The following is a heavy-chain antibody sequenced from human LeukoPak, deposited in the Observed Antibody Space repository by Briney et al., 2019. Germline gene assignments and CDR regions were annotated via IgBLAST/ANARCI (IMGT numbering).Heavy chain of an antibody. CDR3: ARDPGYGSGRGNY. CDR2: IYYSGST. D-gene: IGHD3-10*01. J-gene: IGHJ4*02. V-gene: IGHV4-59*12. CDR1: GGSISSYY. Sequence: SETLSLTCTVSGGSISSYYWSWIRQPPGKGLEWIGYIYYSGSTYYNPSLKSRVTISVDTSKNQFSLKLSSVTAADTAVYYCARDPGYGSGRGNYWGQGTLVTVSS.